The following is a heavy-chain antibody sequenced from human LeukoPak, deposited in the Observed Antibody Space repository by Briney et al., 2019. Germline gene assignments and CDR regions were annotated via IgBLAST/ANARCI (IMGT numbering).Heavy chain of an antibody. CDR1: GFTFSDYG. Sequence: PGGSLRLSCAASGFTFSDYGMHWVRQTPGKGLEWVTFIQYTGSNKYYADSVKGRFTICRDNSKNTLYLQMNSLRTEDTAVYYCAKGYHNSWSSDYMNVWGKGTTVTVSS. V-gene: IGHV3-30*02. J-gene: IGHJ6*03. CDR2: IQYTGSNK. D-gene: IGHD6-13*01. CDR3: AKGYHNSWSSDYMNV.